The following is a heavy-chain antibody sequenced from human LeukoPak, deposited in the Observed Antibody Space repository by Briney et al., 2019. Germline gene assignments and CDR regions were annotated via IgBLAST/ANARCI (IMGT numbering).Heavy chain of an antibody. CDR2: ISYDGNSQ. Sequence: GGSLRLSCAASGFTFSNFALHWVRQAPGKGLEWVAIISYDGNSQYYGDSVKGRFTISRDNAKNSLYLQMNSLRAEDTAVYYCARVGYYYGSGTFDYWGQGTLVTVSS. CDR3: ARVGYYYGSGTFDY. V-gene: IGHV3-30-3*01. CDR1: GFTFSNFA. J-gene: IGHJ4*02. D-gene: IGHD3-10*01.